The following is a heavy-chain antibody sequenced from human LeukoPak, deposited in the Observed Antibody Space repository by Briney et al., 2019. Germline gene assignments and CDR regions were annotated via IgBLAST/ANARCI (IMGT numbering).Heavy chain of an antibody. Sequence: PGGSLRLSCAASGVTFSSDAMSWVRQAPGKGLEWVSAISGSGGSTYYADSVKGRFTISRDNSKHTLYLQMNSLRAEDTAVYYCASMVQGTYYFDYWGQGTLVTVSS. V-gene: IGHV3-23*01. CDR3: ASMVQGTYYFDY. CDR2: ISGSGGST. J-gene: IGHJ4*02. CDR1: GVTFSSDA. D-gene: IGHD3-10*01.